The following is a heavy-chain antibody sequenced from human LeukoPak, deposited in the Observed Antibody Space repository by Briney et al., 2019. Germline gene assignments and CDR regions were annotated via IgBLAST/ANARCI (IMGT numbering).Heavy chain of an antibody. V-gene: IGHV3-21*01. CDR3: ARASGDYVTYFDY. Sequence: GGSLRLSCAASGFTFSAYSMNWVRQAPGKGLEWVSSISSSSIYIYYADSVKGRFTISRDNAKNSLYLQMNSLRAEDTAVYYCARASGDYVTYFDYWGQGTLVTVSS. D-gene: IGHD4-17*01. CDR2: ISSSSIYI. CDR1: GFTFSAYS. J-gene: IGHJ4*02.